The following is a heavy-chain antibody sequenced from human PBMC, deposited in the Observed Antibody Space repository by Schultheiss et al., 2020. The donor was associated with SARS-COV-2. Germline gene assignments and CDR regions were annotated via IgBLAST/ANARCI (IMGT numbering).Heavy chain of an antibody. V-gene: IGHV2-26*01. D-gene: IGHD2-15*01. J-gene: IGHJ3*02. Sequence: SGPTLVKPTETLTLTCTVSGFSLSNARMGVSWIRQPPGKALEWLAHIFSNDEKSYSTSLKTRLTISKDTSKNQVVLTMTNMDPVDTATYYCAHIGDMRGAFDIWGQGTMVTVSS. CDR3: AHIGDMRGAFDI. CDR1: GFSLSNARMG. CDR2: IFSNDEK.